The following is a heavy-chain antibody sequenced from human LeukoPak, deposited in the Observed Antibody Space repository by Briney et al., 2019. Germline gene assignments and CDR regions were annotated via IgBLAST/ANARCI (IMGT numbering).Heavy chain of an antibody. CDR1: GGSFSGYY. CDR3: ARAPIRGGSSSPFDS. V-gene: IGHV4-34*01. Sequence: SETLSLTCGVFGGSFSGYYWSWIRQPPGKGLEWLGEINHSGNTSYNPSLKSRVTMSGDTSKNEFSLKLNSVTAADTAVYFCARAPIRGGSSSPFDSWGQGTLVTVSS. D-gene: IGHD6-6*01. CDR2: INHSGNT. J-gene: IGHJ4*02.